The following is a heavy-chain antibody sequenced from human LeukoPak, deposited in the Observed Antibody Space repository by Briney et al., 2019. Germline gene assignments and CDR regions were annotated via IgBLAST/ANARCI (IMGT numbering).Heavy chain of an antibody. Sequence: GGSLRLSCAASGFTFSDYSMNWVRQAPGKGLEWISYIGISSGNTKYADSVKGRFTISGDKAKNTLYLQMNSLRVEDTAVYYCARDYKYAFDNWGQGTLVTVSS. CDR2: IGISSGNT. CDR3: ARDYKYAFDN. CDR1: GFTFSDYS. D-gene: IGHD5-24*01. J-gene: IGHJ4*02. V-gene: IGHV3-48*01.